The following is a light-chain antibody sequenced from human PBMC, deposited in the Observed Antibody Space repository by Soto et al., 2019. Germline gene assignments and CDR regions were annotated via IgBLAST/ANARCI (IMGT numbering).Light chain of an antibody. J-gene: IGLJ1*01. CDR3: YSYTTSSTYV. Sequence: QFLLTQPAPPAGSPGQALTLSSGWTTRVVGGYNYVSWYQQHPGKAPQVMIYDVSNRPSGVSNRFSGSKSGNTASLTISGLQAEDEADYYCYSYTTSSTYVFGTGSKVTVL. CDR1: TRVVGGYNY. CDR2: DVS. V-gene: IGLV2-14*01.